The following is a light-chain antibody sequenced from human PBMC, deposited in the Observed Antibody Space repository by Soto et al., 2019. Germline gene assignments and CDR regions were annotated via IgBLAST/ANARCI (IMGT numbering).Light chain of an antibody. CDR2: DDK. V-gene: IGLV1-51*01. CDR1: SSNIGGNS. CDR3: GSWDSSVNAYV. J-gene: IGLJ1*01. Sequence: SVLTQPPSVSAAPGQKVTIASSGSSSNIGGNSVSWYQPLPWNAHTLLVYDDKKRPSGIPDPLFGSKHGTLAPQGITGYYTADEADYYCGSWDSSVNAYVFRPGTKVTV.